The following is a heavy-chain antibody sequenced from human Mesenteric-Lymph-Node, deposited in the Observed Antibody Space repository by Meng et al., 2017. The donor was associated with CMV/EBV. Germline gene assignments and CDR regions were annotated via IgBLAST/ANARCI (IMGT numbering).Heavy chain of an antibody. J-gene: IGHJ5*02. CDR1: GGSISSLSYY. D-gene: IGHD2-2*01. CDR3: ANEKTRKVVPAAMSNWFDP. V-gene: IGHV4-39*01. CDR2: IYYSGST. Sequence: SETLSLTCTVSGGSISSLSYYWGWIRQPPGKGLEWIGSIYYSGSTYYNPSLNSRVTISVYTSKNQFSLKLSSVTAADTAVYYCANEKTRKVVPAAMSNWFDPWGQGTLVTVSS.